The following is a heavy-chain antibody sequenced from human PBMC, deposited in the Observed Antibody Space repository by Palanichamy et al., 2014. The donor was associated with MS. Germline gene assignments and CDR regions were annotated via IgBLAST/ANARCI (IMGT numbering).Heavy chain of an antibody. J-gene: IGHJ4*02. V-gene: IGHV7-4-1*02. CDR2: INTNTGNP. Sequence: QVQLVQSGSELKKPGASVKVSCKASGYTFSNNAINWVRQAPGQGLVWMGWINTNTGNPAYAQGFTGRFVFSLDTSVTTAHLQISSLKAEDTAVYYCARDTPGTLFDYWGQGTLVTVSS. D-gene: IGHD2-15*01. CDR3: ARDTPGTLFDY. CDR1: GYTFSNNA.